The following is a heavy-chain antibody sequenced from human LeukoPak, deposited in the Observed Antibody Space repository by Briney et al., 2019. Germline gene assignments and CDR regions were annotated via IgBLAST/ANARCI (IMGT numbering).Heavy chain of an antibody. V-gene: IGHV3-30*02. CDR3: AKGPLYCHFGSCYSTYFDY. D-gene: IGHD3-3*02. J-gene: IGHJ4*02. Sequence: PGGSLRLSCAASGFTFSSYGMHWVRQAPGKGLEWVAFIRYDGSNKYYADSVKGRFTISRDNSKNTLYLQMNNLRVEDTAVYYCAKGPLYCHFGSCYSTYFDYWGQGTLVTVSS. CDR2: IRYDGSNK. CDR1: GFTFSSYG.